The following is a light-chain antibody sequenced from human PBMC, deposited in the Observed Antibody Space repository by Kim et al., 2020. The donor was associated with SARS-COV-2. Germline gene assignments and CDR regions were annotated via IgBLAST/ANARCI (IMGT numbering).Light chain of an antibody. CDR3: NSRDSSGNHQV. V-gene: IGLV3-19*01. J-gene: IGLJ1*01. Sequence: SSELTQVPAVSVALGQTVRITCQGDSLRSYYASWYQQKPGQAPVLVIYGKNNRPSGIPDRFSGSSSGNTASLTITGAQAEDEADYYCNSRDSSGNHQVFGTGTKVTVL. CDR1: SLRSYY. CDR2: GKN.